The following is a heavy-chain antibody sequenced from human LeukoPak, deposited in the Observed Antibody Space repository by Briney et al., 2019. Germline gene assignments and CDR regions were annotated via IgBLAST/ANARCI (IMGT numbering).Heavy chain of an antibody. Sequence: PGGSLRLSCAASGFTFSSYGMHWVRQAPGKGLEWVAVIWYDGSNKYYADSVKGRFTISRDNSKNTLYLQMNSLRAEDTAVYYCAKDLEGYYYDSSGYFDYWGQGTLVTVSS. CDR1: GFTFSSYG. CDR2: IWYDGSNK. J-gene: IGHJ4*02. D-gene: IGHD3-22*01. V-gene: IGHV3-30*02. CDR3: AKDLEGYYYDSSGYFDY.